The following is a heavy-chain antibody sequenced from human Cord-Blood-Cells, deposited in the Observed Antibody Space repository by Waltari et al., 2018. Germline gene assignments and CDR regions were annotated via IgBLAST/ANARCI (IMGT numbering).Heavy chain of an antibody. J-gene: IGHJ6*02. V-gene: IGHV1-69*01. CDR1: GGPFSSYA. CDR3: ASHYDSSGYYYYYGMDV. Sequence: QVQLVQSGAEVKKPGSSVKVSCKASGGPFSSYAISWVRQAPGQGLEWMGGIIPIFGTANYAQKFQGRVTITADESTSTAYMELSSLRSEDTAVYYCASHYDSSGYYYYYGMDVWGQGTTVTVSS. D-gene: IGHD3-22*01. CDR2: IIPIFGTA.